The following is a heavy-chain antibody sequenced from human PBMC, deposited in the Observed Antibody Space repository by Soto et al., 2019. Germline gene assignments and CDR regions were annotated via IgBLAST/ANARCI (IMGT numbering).Heavy chain of an antibody. CDR1: GYTFTSYG. CDR3: AIEGQLNPYYYYGMDV. J-gene: IGHJ6*02. D-gene: IGHD5-18*01. V-gene: IGHV1-18*01. CDR2: ISAYNGNT. Sequence: ASVKVSCKASGYTFTSYGISWVRQAPGQGLEWMGWISAYNGNTNYAQKLQGRVTMTTDTSTSTAYMELRSLRSDDTAVYYCAIEGQLNPYYYYGMDVWGQGTTVTVS.